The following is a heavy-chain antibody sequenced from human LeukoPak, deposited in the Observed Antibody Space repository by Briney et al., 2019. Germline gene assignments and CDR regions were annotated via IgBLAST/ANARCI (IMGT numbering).Heavy chain of an antibody. Sequence: GGTLRLSCAASGFTFSSYGLSWVRQAPGKGLEWVSTISGSGGSTDYADSVKGRFTISRDNSKNTLYLQMKSLRAEDTAVYYCAKGLAYTGYDYWFDAWGQGTLVTVSS. CDR1: GFTFSSYG. V-gene: IGHV3-23*01. D-gene: IGHD5-12*01. CDR3: AKGLAYTGYDYWFDA. J-gene: IGHJ5*02. CDR2: ISGSGGST.